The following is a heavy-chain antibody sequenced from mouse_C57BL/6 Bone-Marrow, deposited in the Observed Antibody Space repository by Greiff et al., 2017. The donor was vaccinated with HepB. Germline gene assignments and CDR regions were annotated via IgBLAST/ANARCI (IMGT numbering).Heavy chain of an antibody. Sequence: EVQRVESGGGLVKPGGSLKLSCAASGFTFSSYAMSWVRQTPEKRLEWVATISDGGSYSYYPDNVKGRFTISRDNAKNNLYLQMSHLKSEDTAMYYCARVNGYDGGAWFAYWGQGTLVTVSA. D-gene: IGHD2-2*01. V-gene: IGHV5-4*01. J-gene: IGHJ3*01. CDR2: ISDGGSYS. CDR3: ARVNGYDGGAWFAY. CDR1: GFTFSSYA.